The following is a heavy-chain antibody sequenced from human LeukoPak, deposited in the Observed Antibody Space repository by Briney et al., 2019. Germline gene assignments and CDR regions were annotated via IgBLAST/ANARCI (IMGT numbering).Heavy chain of an antibody. V-gene: IGHV5-51*01. D-gene: IGHD1-26*01. Sequence: GESLKISWKCSGYSFTTYWIGWVRQMPGKGLEWMGIIYPGESDTRYSPSFQGQVTISANKSISTAYLQWSSLKASDTDMYYCARPGGSYLYYFDYWGQGTLVTVSS. CDR2: IYPGESDT. J-gene: IGHJ4*02. CDR1: GYSFTTYW. CDR3: ARPGGSYLYYFDY.